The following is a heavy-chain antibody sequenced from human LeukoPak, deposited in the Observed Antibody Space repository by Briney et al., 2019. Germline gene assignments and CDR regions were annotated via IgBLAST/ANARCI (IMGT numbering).Heavy chain of an antibody. CDR3: ATNKRIVGAIGGGGPLHWYFDL. Sequence: GSSVKVSCKASGGTFSSYAISWVRQAPGQGLEWMGGIIPIFGTANYAQKFQGRVTITTDESTSTAYMELSSLRSEDTAVYYCATNKRIVGAIGGGGPLHWYFDLWGRGTLVTVSS. D-gene: IGHD1-26*01. CDR2: IIPIFGTA. CDR1: GGTFSSYA. J-gene: IGHJ2*01. V-gene: IGHV1-69*05.